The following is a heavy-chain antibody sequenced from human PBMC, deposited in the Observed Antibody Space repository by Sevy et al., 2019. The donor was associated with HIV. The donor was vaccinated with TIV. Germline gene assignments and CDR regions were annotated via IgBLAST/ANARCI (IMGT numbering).Heavy chain of an antibody. D-gene: IGHD2-2*01. Sequence: SETLSLTCTVSGGSITSYYWSWIRQPPGKGLEWIGYIYYSGSTNYNPSLKSRVTISVDTSKNQFSLKLSSVTAADTAVYYCARVVTVVVPAAMKVADHMDVWGKGTTVTVSS. CDR2: IYYSGST. CDR3: ARVVTVVVPAAMKVADHMDV. V-gene: IGHV4-59*01. J-gene: IGHJ6*03. CDR1: GGSITSYY.